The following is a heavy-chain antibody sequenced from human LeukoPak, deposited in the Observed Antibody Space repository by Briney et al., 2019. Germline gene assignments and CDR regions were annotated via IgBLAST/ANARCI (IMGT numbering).Heavy chain of an antibody. CDR1: GDSISISGYY. CDR2: IYYSGST. J-gene: IGHJ4*02. Sequence: SQTLSLTCTVSGDSISISGYYWSWIRQHPGKGLEWIGYIYYSGSTYYNPSLESRGSISMDTSKNQFSLKLSSVTAADTAVYFCARAVASRYFDYWGQGTLVTVSS. D-gene: IGHD6-19*01. CDR3: ARAVASRYFDY. V-gene: IGHV4-31*03.